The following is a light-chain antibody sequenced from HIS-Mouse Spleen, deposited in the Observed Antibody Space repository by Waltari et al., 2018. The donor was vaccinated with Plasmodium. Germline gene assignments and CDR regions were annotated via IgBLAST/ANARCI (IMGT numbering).Light chain of an antibody. CDR1: ALPKKY. V-gene: IGLV3-10*01. CDR3: YSTDSSGNHRV. Sequence: SYELTQPPSVSVSPGQTARITCSGDALPKKYASWYQQKSGQAPVLVIYEDSKRPSGIPERFSGSSSGTMATLTISGAQVEDEADYYCYSTDSSGNHRVFGGGTK. J-gene: IGLJ3*02. CDR2: EDS.